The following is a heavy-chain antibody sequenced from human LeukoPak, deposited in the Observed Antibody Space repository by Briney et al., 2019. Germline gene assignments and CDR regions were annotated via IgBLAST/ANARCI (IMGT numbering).Heavy chain of an antibody. CDR1: GFTFSSYG. Sequence: GGSLRLSCAASGFTFSSYGMHWVRQAPGQGLEWMGRINPNSGGTNYAQKFQGRVTMTRDTSISTAYMELSRLRSDDTAVYYCASLGSLAAAGPAYYYYYGMDVWGQGTTVTVSS. D-gene: IGHD6-13*01. J-gene: IGHJ6*02. V-gene: IGHV1-2*06. CDR2: INPNSGGT. CDR3: ASLGSLAAAGPAYYYYYGMDV.